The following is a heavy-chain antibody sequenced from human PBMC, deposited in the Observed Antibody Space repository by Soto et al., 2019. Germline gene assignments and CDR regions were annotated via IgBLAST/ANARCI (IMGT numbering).Heavy chain of an antibody. D-gene: IGHD6-6*01. J-gene: IGHJ6*03. CDR3: ARVPRQVVYSYYYSYMDV. Sequence: GSLRLSCAASGFTFNTYSMNWVRQAPGKGLEWVSYITSSGTIIYYADSVKGRFTISRDNAENSLYLEMNSLRAEDTAVYYCARVPRQVVYSYYYSYMDVWGKGTTVTVSS. CDR1: GFTFNTYS. V-gene: IGHV3-48*01. CDR2: ITSSGTII.